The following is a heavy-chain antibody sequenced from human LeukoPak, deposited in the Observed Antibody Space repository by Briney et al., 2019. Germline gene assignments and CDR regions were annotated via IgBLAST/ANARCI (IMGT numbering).Heavy chain of an antibody. J-gene: IGHJ4*02. V-gene: IGHV3-23*01. CDR3: AKDWLWFGELSVNDF. D-gene: IGHD3-10*01. CDR2: ISGSGDTT. CDR1: GFTFDSYG. Sequence: GGSLRLSCVASGFTFDSYGMTWVRQAPGKGLEWVAGISGSGDTTYYADSVKGRLTVSRDNSENTLYLQLSSLRADDTAVYYCAKDWLWFGELSVNDFWGLGTLVTVSS.